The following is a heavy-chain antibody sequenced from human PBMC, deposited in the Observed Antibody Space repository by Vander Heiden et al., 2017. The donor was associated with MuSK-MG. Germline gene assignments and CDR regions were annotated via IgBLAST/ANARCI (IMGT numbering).Heavy chain of an antibody. Sequence: EVQLVEFGGGLVQLGGSLRFPCAASGFTVRSYRMNWVRQAPGKGLEWVSYISSSSSTIYYADSVKGRFTISRDNAKNSLYLQMNSLRAEDTAVYYCARTTYYYDSSGYYLSWFDPWGQGTLVTVSS. V-gene: IGHV3-48*01. J-gene: IGHJ5*02. CDR2: ISSSSSTI. CDR1: GFTVRSYR. CDR3: ARTTYYYDSSGYYLSWFDP. D-gene: IGHD3-22*01.